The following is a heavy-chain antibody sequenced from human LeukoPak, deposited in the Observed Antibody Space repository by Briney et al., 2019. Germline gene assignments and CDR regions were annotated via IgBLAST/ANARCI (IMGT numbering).Heavy chain of an antibody. Sequence: SETLSLTCAVYGGSFSGYYWSWIRQPPGKGLEWIGEINHSGSTNYNPSLKSRVTISVDTSKNQFSLKLSSVTAEDTAVYYCARGEQLWFSDDAFDIWGQGTMVTVSS. V-gene: IGHV4-34*01. CDR1: GGSFSGYY. J-gene: IGHJ3*02. CDR2: INHSGST. CDR3: ARGEQLWFSDDAFDI. D-gene: IGHD5-18*01.